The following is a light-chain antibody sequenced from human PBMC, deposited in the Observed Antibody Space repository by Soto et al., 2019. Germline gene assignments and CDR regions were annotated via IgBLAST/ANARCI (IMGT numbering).Light chain of an antibody. J-gene: IGLJ1*01. CDR2: EVS. Sequence: QSVLTQPASVSGSPGQSITISCTGTRSDVGGYNYVSWYQQYPGKAPKLMIYEVSNRPSGVSSRVSGSKSGNTASLTISGLQAEDEDDYYCSSYSSTSTRVFGTGTKVTVL. CDR1: RSDVGGYNY. CDR3: SSYSSTSTRV. V-gene: IGLV2-14*01.